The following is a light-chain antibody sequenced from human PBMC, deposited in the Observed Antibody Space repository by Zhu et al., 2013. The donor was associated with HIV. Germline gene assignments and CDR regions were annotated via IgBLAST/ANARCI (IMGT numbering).Light chain of an antibody. CDR1: QSISSW. Sequence: DIQMTQSPSTLSASVGDRVTITCRASQSISSWLAWYQQKPGKAPKLLIYKASSLESGVPSRFSGSGSGTEFTLTISSLQPDDFATYYCQQYNSYPFTFGPGTXVDLK. V-gene: IGKV1-5*03. CDR2: KAS. J-gene: IGKJ3*01. CDR3: QQYNSYPFT.